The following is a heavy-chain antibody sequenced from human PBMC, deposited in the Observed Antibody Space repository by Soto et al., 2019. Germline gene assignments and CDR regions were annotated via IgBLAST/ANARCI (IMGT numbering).Heavy chain of an antibody. CDR2: ISYDGSNK. J-gene: IGHJ6*02. V-gene: IGHV3-30-3*01. Sequence: GGSLRLSCAASGFTFSSYAMHWVRQAPGKGLEWVAVISYDGSNKYYADSVKGRFTISRDNSKNTLYLQMNSLRAEDTAVYYCARDLAVAGTVLRLVGMDVWGQGTTVTVSS. D-gene: IGHD6-19*01. CDR1: GFTFSSYA. CDR3: ARDLAVAGTVLRLVGMDV.